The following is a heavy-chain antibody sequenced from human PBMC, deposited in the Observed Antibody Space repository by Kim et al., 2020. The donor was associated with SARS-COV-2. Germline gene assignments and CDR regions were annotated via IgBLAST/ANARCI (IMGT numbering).Heavy chain of an antibody. CDR3: ARPGGYSYGGGEDY. D-gene: IGHD5-18*01. J-gene: IGHJ4*02. Sequence: SETLSLTCTVSGGSISSSSYYWGWIRQPPGKGLEWIGSVYYSGSTYYNPSLKSRVTISVDTSKNQFSLKLSSVTAADTAVYYCARPGGYSYGGGEDYWGQGTLVTVSS. CDR2: VYYSGST. V-gene: IGHV4-39*01. CDR1: GGSISSSSYY.